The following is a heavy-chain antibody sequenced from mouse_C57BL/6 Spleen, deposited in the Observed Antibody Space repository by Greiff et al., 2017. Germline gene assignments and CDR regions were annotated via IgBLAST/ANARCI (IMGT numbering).Heavy chain of an antibody. J-gene: IGHJ1*03. V-gene: IGHV1-69*01. CDR1: GYTFTSYW. D-gene: IGHD1-1*01. Sequence: VQLQQPGAELVMPGASVKLSCKASGYTFTSYWMHWVKQRPGQGLEWIGEIYPSDSYTNYNQKFKGKSTLTVDKSSSTAYMQLSSLTSEDSAVYYCARGRGYGSSHWYFDGWGTGTTVTVSS. CDR3: ARGRGYGSSHWYFDG. CDR2: IYPSDSYT.